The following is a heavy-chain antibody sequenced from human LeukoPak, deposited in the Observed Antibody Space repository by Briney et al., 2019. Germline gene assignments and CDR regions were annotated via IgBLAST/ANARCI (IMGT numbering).Heavy chain of an antibody. D-gene: IGHD3-10*01. CDR3: AISGLGFGEFRGLDY. V-gene: IGHV3-53*01. Sequence: GGSLRLSCAASRFNVSNNYMNWVRQAPGKGLEWVSVIFSSGPTYYADSVKGRFTISRDTSKNALYLQMNSLRAEDTAVYYCAISGLGFGEFRGLDYWGQGTLVTVSS. J-gene: IGHJ4*02. CDR1: RFNVSNNY. CDR2: IFSSGPT.